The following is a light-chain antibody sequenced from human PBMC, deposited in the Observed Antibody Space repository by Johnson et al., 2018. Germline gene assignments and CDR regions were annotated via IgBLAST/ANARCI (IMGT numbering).Light chain of an antibody. CDR1: SSNIGNNY. CDR3: GTWDSRLSAGNV. J-gene: IGLJ1*01. Sequence: QSVLTQPPSVSAAPGQKVTISCSGSSSNIGNNYVSWYQQLPGTAPKLLIYENNKRPSGIPDRFSGSTSGTSATLGITGLQTGDEADYYCGTWDSRLSAGNVFGTGTNVTVL. CDR2: ENN. V-gene: IGLV1-51*02.